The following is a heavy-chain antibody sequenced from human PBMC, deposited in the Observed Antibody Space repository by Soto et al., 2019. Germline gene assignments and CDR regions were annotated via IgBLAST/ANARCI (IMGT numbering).Heavy chain of an antibody. V-gene: IGHV4-30-4*01. J-gene: IGHJ1*01. D-gene: IGHD2-21*02. Sequence: QVQLQESGPGLVKPSQILSLTCTVSGGSISSDDYYWSWIRQPPGRGMEWIGYIHYSGITYYNPSLQSRVIITEGTSKHQFSLNLISVTAADTAVYYCASGRGGYYYSFHYWGQGTLVTVSS. CDR2: IHYSGIT. CDR1: GGSISSDDYY. CDR3: ASGRGGYYYSFHY.